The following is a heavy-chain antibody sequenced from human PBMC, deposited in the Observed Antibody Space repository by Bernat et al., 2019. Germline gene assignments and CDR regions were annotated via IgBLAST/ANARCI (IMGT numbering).Heavy chain of an antibody. D-gene: IGHD6-13*01. CDR3: ARAGYSSNYFDY. Sequence: EVQLVESGGGLVQPGGSLRLSCAASGFTVSSNYMSWVRQAPGKGREWVSVIYSGGSTYYADSVKGRFTISRDNSKNTLYLQMNSLRAEDTAVYYCARAGYSSNYFDYWGQGTLVTVSS. V-gene: IGHV3-66*01. CDR2: IYSGGST. CDR1: GFTVSSNY. J-gene: IGHJ4*02.